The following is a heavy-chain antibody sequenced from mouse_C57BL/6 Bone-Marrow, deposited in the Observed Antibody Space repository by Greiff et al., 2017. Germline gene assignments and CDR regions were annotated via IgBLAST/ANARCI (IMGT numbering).Heavy chain of an antibody. CDR3: ARDYYGSSWYFDY. J-gene: IGHJ2*01. CDR2: INPNNGGT. Sequence: EVQLQQSGPELVKPGASVKISCKASGYTFTDYYMNWVKQSHGKSLEWIGDINPNNGGTSYNQKLKGKATLTVDKSSCTAYMELRSLTSEDSAVYYCARDYYGSSWYFDYWGQGTILTVSS. D-gene: IGHD1-1*01. CDR1: GYTFTDYY. V-gene: IGHV1-26*01.